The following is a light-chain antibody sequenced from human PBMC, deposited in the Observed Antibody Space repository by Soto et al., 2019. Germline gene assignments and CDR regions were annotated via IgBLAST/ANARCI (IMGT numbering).Light chain of an antibody. J-gene: IGLJ3*02. Sequence: QSCLTYPGPGCGFPAEWIILSFTGTNRDAGGCNSVCWYQQHPGKAPKLMIYEVSNRPSGVSNRFAGSKSGNTPSLTISGLQAEDEADYYCSSYTSSSTLVIGGGTKVTVL. CDR2: EVS. CDR1: NRDAGGCNS. V-gene: IGLV2-14*01. CDR3: SSYTSSSTLV.